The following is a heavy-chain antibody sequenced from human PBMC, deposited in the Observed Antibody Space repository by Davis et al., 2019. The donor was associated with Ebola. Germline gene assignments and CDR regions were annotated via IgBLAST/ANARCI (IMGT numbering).Heavy chain of an antibody. Sequence: PSETLSLTCTVSGGSISSSSYYWGWFRQAPGKGLEWVSYISSSGSTIYYADSVKGRFTISRDNAKNSLYLQMNSLRDEDTAVYYCARLMGDDYDILPYGMDVWGQGTTVTVSS. CDR3: ARLMGDDYDILPYGMDV. CDR1: GGSISSSS. CDR2: ISSSGSTI. J-gene: IGHJ6*02. D-gene: IGHD3-9*01. V-gene: IGHV3-48*02.